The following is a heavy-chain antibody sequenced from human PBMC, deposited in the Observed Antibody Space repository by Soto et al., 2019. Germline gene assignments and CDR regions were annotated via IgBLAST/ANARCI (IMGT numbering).Heavy chain of an antibody. J-gene: IGHJ4*02. D-gene: IGHD2-15*01. CDR2: IDYNGVT. CDR3: GKVLVGATGHTDSDS. CDR1: GGSIYRTGYH. Sequence: DTVSLTCTLSGGSIYRTGYHWGWIRQPRGRGLEWIGNIDYNGVTYSNPSLKSPVTISRDTSKNQFSLKLTSVTAADTALYYCGKVLVGATGHTDSDSWGPGTLVTVSS. V-gene: IGHV4-39*01.